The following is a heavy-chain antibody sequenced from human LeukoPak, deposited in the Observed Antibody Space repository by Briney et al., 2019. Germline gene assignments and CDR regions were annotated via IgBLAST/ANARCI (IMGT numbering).Heavy chain of an antibody. CDR3: ARHSTRDMIVAWFDP. J-gene: IGHJ5*02. Sequence: SETLSLTCTVPGGSISSSSYYWGWIRQPPGKGLEWIGSIYYSGSTYYNPSLKSRVTISVDTSKNQFSLKLSSVTAADTAVYYCARHSTRDMIVAWFDPWGQGTLVTVSS. V-gene: IGHV4-39*01. CDR1: GGSISSSSYY. CDR2: IYYSGST. D-gene: IGHD3-22*01.